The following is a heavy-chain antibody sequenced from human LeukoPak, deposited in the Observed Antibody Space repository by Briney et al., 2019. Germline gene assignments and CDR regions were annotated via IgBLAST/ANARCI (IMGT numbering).Heavy chain of an antibody. Sequence: GGSLRLSCAASGFTFSSYEMNWVRQAPGKGLEWASYISSSGSTIYYADSVKGRFTISRDNAKNSLYLQMNSLRAEDTAVYYCASEVQLVGLDYWGQGTLVTVSS. D-gene: IGHD6-6*01. J-gene: IGHJ4*02. CDR2: ISSSGSTI. CDR1: GFTFSSYE. CDR3: ASEVQLVGLDY. V-gene: IGHV3-48*03.